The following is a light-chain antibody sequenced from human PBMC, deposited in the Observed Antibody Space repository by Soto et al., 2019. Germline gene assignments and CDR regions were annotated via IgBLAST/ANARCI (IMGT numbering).Light chain of an antibody. Sequence: DIQMTKPPSSLSASAGNPVPLPCRPSQGVANNLKWYQQKPGKAPGLLIYAAPTLQSGVPSRFSASGSGTDFTLTISSLQPEDFATYYCQQDLRPPLTFGPGTKVDIK. CDR3: QQDLRPPLT. CDR2: AAP. V-gene: IGKV1-39*01. J-gene: IGKJ3*01. CDR1: QGVANN.